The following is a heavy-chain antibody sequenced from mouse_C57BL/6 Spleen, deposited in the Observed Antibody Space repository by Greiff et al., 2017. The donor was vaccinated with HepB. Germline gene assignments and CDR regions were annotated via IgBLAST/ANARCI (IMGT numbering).Heavy chain of an antibody. Sequence: QVQLQQPGAELVMPGASVKLSCKASGYTFTSYWMHWVKQRPGQGLEWIGEIDPSDSYTNYNQKFKGKSTLTVDKSSSTAYMQLSSLTSEDSAVYYCARGGASRGFDYWGQGTTLTVSS. J-gene: IGHJ2*01. V-gene: IGHV1-69*01. CDR2: IDPSDSYT. CDR3: ARGGASRGFDY. D-gene: IGHD1-1*01. CDR1: GYTFTSYW.